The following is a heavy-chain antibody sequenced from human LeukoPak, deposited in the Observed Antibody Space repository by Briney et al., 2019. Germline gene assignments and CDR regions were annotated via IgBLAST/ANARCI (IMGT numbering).Heavy chain of an antibody. CDR2: INPNSGGT. J-gene: IGHJ3*02. Sequence: ASVKVSCKASGYTFTGYYMHWVRQAPGQGLEWMGWINPNSGGTNYAQKFQGRVTMTRDTSISTAYIELSRLRFDDTVVYYCARGPRITIFGVVMANDAFDIWGQGTMVTVSS. CDR3: ARGPRITIFGVVMANDAFDI. V-gene: IGHV1-2*02. CDR1: GYTFTGYY. D-gene: IGHD3-3*01.